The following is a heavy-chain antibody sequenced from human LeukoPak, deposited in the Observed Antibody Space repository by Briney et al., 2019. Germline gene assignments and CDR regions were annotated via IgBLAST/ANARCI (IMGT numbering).Heavy chain of an antibody. Sequence: GESLKISCKGSGDGFTSYWIGWVRQMRGKGLEWMGIIYPGDSGTRYSPSFQGQVTISADKSISTAYLQWSSLKASDTAMYYCARHVPAGAGILSYYYYMDVWGKGTTVTVSS. CDR1: GDGFTSYW. V-gene: IGHV5-51*01. CDR2: IYPGDSGT. CDR3: ARHVPAGAGILSYYYYMDV. J-gene: IGHJ6*03. D-gene: IGHD4/OR15-4a*01.